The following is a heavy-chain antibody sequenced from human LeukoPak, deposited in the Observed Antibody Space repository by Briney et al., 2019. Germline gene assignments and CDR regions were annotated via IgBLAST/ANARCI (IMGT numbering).Heavy chain of an antibody. V-gene: IGHV3-9*01. Sequence: PGGSLRLSCAASGFTFDDYAMHWVRYAPGKGLEWVSGISWNSGSIVYADSVKGRFTISRDNAKNSLYLQMNSLRADDTAVYYCARVVGAPDYWGQGTLVTVSS. D-gene: IGHD1-26*01. J-gene: IGHJ4*02. CDR2: ISWNSGSI. CDR1: GFTFDDYA. CDR3: ARVVGAPDY.